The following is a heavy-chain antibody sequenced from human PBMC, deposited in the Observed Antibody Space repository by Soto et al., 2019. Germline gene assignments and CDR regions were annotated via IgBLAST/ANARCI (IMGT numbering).Heavy chain of an antibody. V-gene: IGHV4-59*01. J-gene: IGHJ6*02. Sequence: SETLSLTCTVSGGSISGYYWSWIRQPPGKGLEYIGYIYYRGSTNYNPSLKSRVTMSVDTSRNLFSLTVNSVTAADTAVYYCARQQLLPYYYALDVWGQGTTVTVSS. D-gene: IGHD6-13*01. CDR1: GGSISGYY. CDR2: IYYRGST. CDR3: ARQQLLPYYYALDV.